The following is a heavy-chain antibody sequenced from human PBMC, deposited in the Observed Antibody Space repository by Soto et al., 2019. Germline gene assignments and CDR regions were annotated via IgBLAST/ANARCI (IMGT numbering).Heavy chain of an antibody. D-gene: IGHD1-26*01. CDR2: NYYSGST. CDR3: ARHGVQAIDY. V-gene: IGHV4-59*08. Sequence: SETLSLTCTVSGGSISSYYWSWIRQPPGKGLEWIGYNYYSGSTNYNPSLKSRVTISVDTSKNQFSLKLSSVTAADTAVYYCARHGVQAIDYWGQGTLVTVSS. CDR1: GGSISSYY. J-gene: IGHJ4*02.